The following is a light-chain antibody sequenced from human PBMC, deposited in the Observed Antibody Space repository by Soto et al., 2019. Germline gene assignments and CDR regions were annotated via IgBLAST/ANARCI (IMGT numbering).Light chain of an antibody. Sequence: QLVLTQPPSVSGAPGQRVTISCTGSRSNIGAGYDVHWYQQLPGTAPKLLIYGNSNRPSGVPDRFSGSKSGTSASLAITGLQAEDEADYYCQSYDNSLNRRVFGGGTKLTVL. CDR3: QSYDNSLNRRV. V-gene: IGLV1-40*01. J-gene: IGLJ2*01. CDR2: GNS. CDR1: RSNIGAGYD.